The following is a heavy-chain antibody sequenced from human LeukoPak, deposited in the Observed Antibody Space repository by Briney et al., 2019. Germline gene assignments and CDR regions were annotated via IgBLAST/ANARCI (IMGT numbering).Heavy chain of an antibody. V-gene: IGHV3-48*01. D-gene: IGHD3-22*01. CDR2: ISSSSSTI. CDR1: GFAFNHYA. CDR3: AKDFGRYYDSSGYYSPTYYFDY. J-gene: IGHJ4*02. Sequence: GGSLRLSCVASGFAFNHYALHWVRQSPGKGLEWVSYISSSSSTIYYADSVKGRFTISRDNSKNTLYLQMNSLRAEDTAVYYCAKDFGRYYDSSGYYSPTYYFDYWGQGTLVTVSS.